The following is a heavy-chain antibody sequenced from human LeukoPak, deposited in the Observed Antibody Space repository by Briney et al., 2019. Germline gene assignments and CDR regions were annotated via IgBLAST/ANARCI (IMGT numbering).Heavy chain of an antibody. J-gene: IGHJ6*02. V-gene: IGHV1-8*02. D-gene: IGHD6-13*01. Sequence: ASVKVSCKASGYTFTGYYMHWVRQAPGQGLEWMGWMNPNSGNTGYAQKFQGRVTMTRNTSISTAYMELSSLRSEDTAVYYCARYSTYYYYGMDVWGQGTTVTVSS. CDR1: GYTFTGYY. CDR3: ARYSTYYYYGMDV. CDR2: MNPNSGNT.